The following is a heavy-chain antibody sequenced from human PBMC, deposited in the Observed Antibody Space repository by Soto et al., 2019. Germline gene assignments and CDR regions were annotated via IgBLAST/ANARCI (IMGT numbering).Heavy chain of an antibody. Sequence: ASVKVSCKASGGTFSSYAISWVRQAPGQGLEWMGGIIPIFGTANYAQKFQGRVTITADESTSTAYMELSSLRSEDTAVYYCARAPRPSYGDPYYYYYGKGVWRQGTRVIVSS. CDR2: IIPIFGTA. V-gene: IGHV1-69*13. CDR1: GGTFSSYA. CDR3: ARAPRPSYGDPYYYYYGKGV. J-gene: IGHJ6*01. D-gene: IGHD5-18*01.